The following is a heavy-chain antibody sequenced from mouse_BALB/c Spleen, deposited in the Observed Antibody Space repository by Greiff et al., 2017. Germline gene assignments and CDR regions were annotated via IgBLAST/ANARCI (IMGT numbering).Heavy chain of an antibody. J-gene: IGHJ1*01. CDR1: GFTFSSYA. Sequence: DVQLQESGGGLVKPGGSLKLSCAASGFTFSSYAMSWVRQTPEKRLEWVASISSGGSTYYPDSVKGRFTISRDNARNILYLQMSSLRSEDTAMYYCARGRTVVARYWYFDVWGAGTTVTVSS. V-gene: IGHV5-6-5*01. CDR3: ARGRTVVARYWYFDV. CDR2: ISSGGST. D-gene: IGHD1-1*01.